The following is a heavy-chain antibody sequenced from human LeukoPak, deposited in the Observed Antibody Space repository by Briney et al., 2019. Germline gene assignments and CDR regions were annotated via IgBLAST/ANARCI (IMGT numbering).Heavy chain of an antibody. CDR1: GFTFSSYG. D-gene: IGHD5-18*01. CDR2: IRYDGSNK. Sequence: GGSLRLSCAESGFTFSSYGMHWVRQAPGKGLEWVAYIRYDGSNKYYADSVKGRFTISRDNAKNSLYLQMNSLRAEDTAVYYCARDGRYSYGLGIDYWGQGTLVTVSS. J-gene: IGHJ4*02. CDR3: ARDGRYSYGLGIDY. V-gene: IGHV3-30*02.